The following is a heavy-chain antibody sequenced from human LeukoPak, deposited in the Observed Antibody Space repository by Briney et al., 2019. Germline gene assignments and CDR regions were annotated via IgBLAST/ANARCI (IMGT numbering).Heavy chain of an antibody. J-gene: IGHJ4*01. D-gene: IGHD2-8*01. Sequence: GGSLRLSCAASGFTFDDYAMHWVRQAPGKGLEWVSSLSWNSGSIGYADSVKGRFTISRDNAKNSLYLQMNSLRAEDTALYYCSTDPRLLMYWGHGTLVTVSS. CDR1: GFTFDDYA. CDR3: STDPRLLMY. V-gene: IGHV3-9*01. CDR2: LSWNSGSI.